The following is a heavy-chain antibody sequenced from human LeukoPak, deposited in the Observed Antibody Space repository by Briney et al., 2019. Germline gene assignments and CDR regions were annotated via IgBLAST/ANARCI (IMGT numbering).Heavy chain of an antibody. J-gene: IGHJ4*02. Sequence: SSETLSLTCTVSGGSISSGSYYWSWIRQPPGKGLEWIGEINHSGSTNYNPSLKSRVTISVDTSKNQFSLKLSSVTAADTAVYYCARITGVGWGDYWGQGTLVTVSS. CDR3: ARITGVGWGDY. CDR2: INHSGST. CDR1: GGSISSGSYY. D-gene: IGHD1-20*01. V-gene: IGHV4-39*07.